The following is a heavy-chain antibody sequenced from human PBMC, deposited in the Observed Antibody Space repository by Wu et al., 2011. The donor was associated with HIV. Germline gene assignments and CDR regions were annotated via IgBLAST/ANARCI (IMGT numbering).Heavy chain of an antibody. CDR3: ARGHLISMIVGPGYWYFDL. J-gene: IGHJ2*01. D-gene: IGHD3-22*01. CDR1: GYTFTDYY. Sequence: QVQLVQSGAEVKEPGASVKVSCKASGYTFTDYYMHWVRQAPGQGLEWMGWINPNSGDTNYAQRFQGRVTMTRDTSISTAYMELSRLRSDDTAVYYCARGHLISMIVGPGYWYFDLWGRGTLVTVSS. CDR2: INPNSGDT. V-gene: IGHV1-2*02.